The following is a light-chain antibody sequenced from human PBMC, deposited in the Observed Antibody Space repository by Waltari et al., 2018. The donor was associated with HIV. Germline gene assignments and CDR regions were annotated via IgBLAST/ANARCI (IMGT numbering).Light chain of an antibody. Sequence: EIVMTQSPATLSVSPGERATLSGRSSQSINKNLSWYQQKPGQSHRGLIYGASTGATGIPARLSGSGSGTEFTLTISSLKSEDFAVYSCQKYNNWPGITFGPGTKVDIK. CDR1: QSINKN. CDR3: QKYNNWPGIT. J-gene: IGKJ3*01. CDR2: GAS. V-gene: IGKV3-15*01.